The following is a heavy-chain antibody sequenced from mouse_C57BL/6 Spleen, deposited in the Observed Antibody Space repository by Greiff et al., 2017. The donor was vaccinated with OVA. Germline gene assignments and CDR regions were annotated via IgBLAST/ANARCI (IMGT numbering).Heavy chain of an antibody. J-gene: IGHJ4*01. CDR2: IYPGDGDT. CDR3: ARESNWAMDY. CDR1: GYAFSSSW. V-gene: IGHV1-82*01. Sequence: QVQLQQSGPELVKPGASVKISCKASGYAFSSSWMNWVKQRPGKGLEWIGRIYPGDGDTNYNGKFKGKATLTADKSSSTAYMQLSSLTSEDFAVYFCARESNWAMDYWGQGTSVTVSS. D-gene: IGHD2-5*01.